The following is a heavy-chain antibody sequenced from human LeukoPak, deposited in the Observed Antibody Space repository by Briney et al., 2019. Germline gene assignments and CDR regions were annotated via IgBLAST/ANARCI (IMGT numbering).Heavy chain of an antibody. CDR2: ITSSSSYI. Sequence: GGSLRLSCAASGFTFSSYTMDWVRQAPGKGLEWVSSITSSSSYIYYADSVRGRFTISRDNAKKSLYLQMNSLRAEDTAVYYCARGGYGGNSAPPFDYWGQGTLVTVSS. J-gene: IGHJ4*02. V-gene: IGHV3-21*01. D-gene: IGHD4-23*01. CDR3: ARGGYGGNSAPPFDY. CDR1: GFTFSSYT.